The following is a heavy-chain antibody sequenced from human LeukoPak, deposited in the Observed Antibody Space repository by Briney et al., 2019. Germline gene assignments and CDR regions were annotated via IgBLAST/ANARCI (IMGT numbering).Heavy chain of an antibody. CDR3: ARGTVDTDY. V-gene: IGHV1-18*01. Sequence: ASVRVSCKASGYTFNTFGVAWVRQAPGQGLEWMGWISGYNGDTDYAANLQGRVTLTTDTSTSTAYMELRSLRSDDTAVYYCARGTVDTDYWGQGTLVTVSS. J-gene: IGHJ4*02. D-gene: IGHD6-19*01. CDR2: ISGYNGDT. CDR1: GYTFNTFG.